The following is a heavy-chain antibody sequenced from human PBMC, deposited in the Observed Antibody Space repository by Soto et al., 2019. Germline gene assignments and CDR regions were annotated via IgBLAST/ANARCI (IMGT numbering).Heavy chain of an antibody. D-gene: IGHD3-16*01. V-gene: IGHV3-23*01. Sequence: EVQLLDSGGGLVQPGGSLRLSCAASGFTFSNYAMTWVRQGPGKGLEWVSGISGSGGRSYYADSVKGRFTISRDNSNSTLYLPMNSLRAEDTAVYYCAKAYFVWSSEQPYYFDYSGQGTLVTVSS. CDR3: AKAYFVWSSEQPYYFDY. CDR2: ISGSGGRS. J-gene: IGHJ4*02. CDR1: GFTFSNYA.